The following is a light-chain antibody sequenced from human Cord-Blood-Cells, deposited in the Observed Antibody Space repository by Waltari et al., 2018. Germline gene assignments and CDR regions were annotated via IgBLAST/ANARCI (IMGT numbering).Light chain of an antibody. CDR3: AAWDDSLNGPV. J-gene: IGLJ3*02. V-gene: IGLV1-44*01. CDR2: SNN. CDR1: SSTIASTT. Sequence: QSVLTPPPSPPGTPGQRVTISCSGISSTIASTTGTWYHQPPGTAPKLLIDSNNRRPSGFPNRFLGSKPGTSASLAISGLRSEDEADYYCAAWDDSLNGPVFGGGTKLTVL.